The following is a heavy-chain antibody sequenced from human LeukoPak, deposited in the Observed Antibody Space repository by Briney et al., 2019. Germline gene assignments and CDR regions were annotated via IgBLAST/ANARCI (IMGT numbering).Heavy chain of an antibody. D-gene: IGHD2-2*01. V-gene: IGHV1-69*05. CDR2: IIPIFGTA. CDR1: GGTFSSYA. Sequence: SVTVSCKASGGTFSSYAISWVRQAPGQGLEWMGGIIPIFGTANYAQKFQGRVTITTDESTSTAYMELSSLRSEDTAVYYCARGRYCSSTSCHWAVNWFDPWGQGTLVTVSS. CDR3: ARGRYCSSTSCHWAVNWFDP. J-gene: IGHJ5*02.